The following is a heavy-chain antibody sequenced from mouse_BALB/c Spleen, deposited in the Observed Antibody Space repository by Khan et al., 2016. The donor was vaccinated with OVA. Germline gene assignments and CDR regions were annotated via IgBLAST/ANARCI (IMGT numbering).Heavy chain of an antibody. CDR3: ARSSFYPFYFDY. CDR2: IYPGSGNT. V-gene: IGHV1-84*02. CDR1: GYTFTDFY. Sequence: QVQLKESGPELVKPGASVKISCKASGYTFTDFYINWVKQKPGQGLEWIGWIYPGSGNTKYNEKFKGKATLTVDTSSSTAYMQLSSLTSEDTAVYFCARSSFYPFYFDYWGQGTTLTVSS. J-gene: IGHJ2*01. D-gene: IGHD2-1*01.